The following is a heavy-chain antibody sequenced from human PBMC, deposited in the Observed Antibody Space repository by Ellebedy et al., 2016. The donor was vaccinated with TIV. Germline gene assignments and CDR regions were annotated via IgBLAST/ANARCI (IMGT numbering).Heavy chain of an antibody. CDR1: GFTFSNYG. D-gene: IGHD3-16*01. CDR2: IWYDGSYK. V-gene: IGHV3-33*01. J-gene: IGHJ4*02. Sequence: PGGSLRLSCAASGFTFSNYGMHWVRQAPGKGLEWVAVIWYDGSYKYYADSVKGRFTLSRDNSKDTLYVQMNSLRADDTAVYYCAREAYGWGYYFDSWGQGTLVTVSS. CDR3: AREAYGWGYYFDS.